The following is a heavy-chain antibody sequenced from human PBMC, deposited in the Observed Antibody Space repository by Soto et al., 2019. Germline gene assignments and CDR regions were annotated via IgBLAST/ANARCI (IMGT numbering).Heavy chain of an antibody. CDR3: ARGAFITIFGVVKIGRNWFDP. J-gene: IGHJ5*02. Sequence: SETLSLTCAVYCGSFSGYYWSWIRQPPGKGLEWIGEINHSGSTNYNPSLKSRVTISVDTSKNQFSLKLSSVTAADTAVYYCARGAFITIFGVVKIGRNWFDPWGQGTLVTVSS. CDR1: CGSFSGYY. D-gene: IGHD3-3*01. CDR2: INHSGST. V-gene: IGHV4-34*01.